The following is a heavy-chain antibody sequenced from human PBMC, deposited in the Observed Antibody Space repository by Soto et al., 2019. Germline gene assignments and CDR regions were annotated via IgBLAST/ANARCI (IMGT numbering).Heavy chain of an antibody. Sequence: GGSLRLSCAASGFTFSSYWMSWVRQAPGKGLEWVANIKQDGSEKYYVDSVKGRFTISRDNAKNSLYLQMNSLRAEDTAVYYCASAGITSWFWVSQNWGQGTLVTVSS. J-gene: IGHJ4*02. CDR1: GFTFSSYW. D-gene: IGHD3-10*01. V-gene: IGHV3-7*01. CDR2: IKQDGSEK. CDR3: ASAGITSWFWVSQN.